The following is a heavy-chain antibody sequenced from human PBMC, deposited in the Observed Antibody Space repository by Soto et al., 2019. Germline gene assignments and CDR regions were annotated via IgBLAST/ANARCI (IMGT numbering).Heavy chain of an antibody. Sequence: QVQLQESGPGLVKPSETLSLTCTVSGASISGFYWSWIRKSAGKGLEWIGRIYATGTTDYNPSLWSRVRLSVDTPKKQFSLKLRSVTAADTAVYYCVRDGTKTLRDWFDPWGQGISVTVSS. J-gene: IGHJ5*02. V-gene: IGHV4-4*07. D-gene: IGHD1-1*01. CDR3: VRDGTKTLRDWFDP. CDR2: IYATGTT. CDR1: GASISGFY.